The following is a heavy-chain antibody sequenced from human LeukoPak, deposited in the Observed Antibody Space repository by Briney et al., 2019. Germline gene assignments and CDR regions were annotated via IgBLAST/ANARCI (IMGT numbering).Heavy chain of an antibody. CDR1: GYTFTGYY. CDR2: INPNSGGT. D-gene: IGHD3-3*01. J-gene: IGHJ6*03. Sequence: ASVKVSCKASGYTFTGYYMHWVRRAPGQGLEWMGWINPNSGGTNYAQKFQGRVTMTRDTSISTAYMELSRLRSDDTAVYYCARALYDFWSGYPYYMDVWGKGTTVTVSS. CDR3: ARALYDFWSGYPYYMDV. V-gene: IGHV1-2*02.